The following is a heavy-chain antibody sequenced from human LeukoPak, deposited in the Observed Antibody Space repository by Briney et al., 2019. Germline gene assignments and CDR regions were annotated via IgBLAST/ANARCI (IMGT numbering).Heavy chain of an antibody. CDR1: GGSISSSSYY. V-gene: IGHV4-39*01. CDR3: ARLDTSGYYAVY. CDR2: IYYSGST. J-gene: IGHJ4*02. Sequence: SETLSPTCTVSGGSISSSSYYWGWIRQPPGKGLEWIGSIYYSGSTYYNPSLKSRVTISVDTSKNQFSLKLSSVTAADTAVYYCARLDTSGYYAVYWGQGTLVSVSS. D-gene: IGHD3-22*01.